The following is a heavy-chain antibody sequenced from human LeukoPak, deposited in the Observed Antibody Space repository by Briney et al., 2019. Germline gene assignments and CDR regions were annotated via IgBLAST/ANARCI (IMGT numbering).Heavy chain of an antibody. CDR3: AKDLAATEPLPRTLGY. J-gene: IGHJ4*02. CDR1: GFTFSSYG. D-gene: IGHD2-15*01. V-gene: IGHV3-30*18. Sequence: GGSLRLSCAASGFTFSSYGMHWVRQAPGKGLEWVAVISYDGSNKYYADSVKGRFTISRDNSKNTLYLQMNSLRAEDTAVYYCAKDLAATEPLPRTLGYWGQGTLVTVSS. CDR2: ISYDGSNK.